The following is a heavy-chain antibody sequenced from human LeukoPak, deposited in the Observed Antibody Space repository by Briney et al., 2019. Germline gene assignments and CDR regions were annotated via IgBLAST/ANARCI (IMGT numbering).Heavy chain of an antibody. CDR2: MNPNSGNT. CDR1: GYTVTNYD. D-gene: IGHD3-22*01. V-gene: IGHV1-8*01. CDR3: AIVYYDNSGSPSWYFDL. Sequence: GASVKVSCKTSGYTVTNYDINWVRQAIGQGLEWMGWMNPNSGNTDYTQKFQGRVSMTRDTSISTAYMELSSLRSEDTAVYYCAIVYYDNSGSPSWYFDLWGRGTLVTVSS. J-gene: IGHJ2*01.